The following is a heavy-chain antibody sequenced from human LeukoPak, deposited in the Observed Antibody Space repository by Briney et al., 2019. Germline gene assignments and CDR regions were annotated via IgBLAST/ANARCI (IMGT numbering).Heavy chain of an antibody. J-gene: IGHJ2*01. CDR2: IYCSGST. CDR1: GGSITGYY. CDR3: ARHRFPGYSSSWDERSRESRWFFDL. V-gene: IGHV4-59*08. Sequence: SETLSLTCTVSGGSITGYYWSWIRQPPGKGLEWIGYIYCSGSTNYNPSLKSRVSISVDTSKNQFSLNLSSVTAADTAVYYCARHRFPGYSSSWDERSRESRWFFDLWGRGSVVTVSS. D-gene: IGHD6-13*01.